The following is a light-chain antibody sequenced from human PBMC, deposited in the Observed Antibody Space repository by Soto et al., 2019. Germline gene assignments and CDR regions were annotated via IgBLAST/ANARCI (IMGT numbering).Light chain of an antibody. CDR2: DAS. CDR3: QQYGSSLLFT. CDR1: QDISNY. V-gene: IGKV1-33*01. Sequence: DIQMTQSPSSLSASVGDRVTITCQASQDISNYLNWYQQKLGKAPKLLIYDASNLETGVPSRFSGSGSGTDFTLTISRLEPEDFAVYYCQQYGSSLLFTFGPGTKVDIK. J-gene: IGKJ3*01.